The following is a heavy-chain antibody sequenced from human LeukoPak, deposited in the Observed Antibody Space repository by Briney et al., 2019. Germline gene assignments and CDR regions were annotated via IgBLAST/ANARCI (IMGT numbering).Heavy chain of an antibody. Sequence: GESLKISCKGSGYSFTSYWIGWVRQMPGKGLEWMGIIYPGDSDTRYSPSFQGQVTISADKSISTTYLQWSSLKASDTAMYYCARLVDGSSLTGGAFDIWGQGTMVTVSS. CDR3: ARLVDGSSLTGGAFDI. CDR1: GYSFTSYW. V-gene: IGHV5-51*01. D-gene: IGHD1-26*01. J-gene: IGHJ3*02. CDR2: IYPGDSDT.